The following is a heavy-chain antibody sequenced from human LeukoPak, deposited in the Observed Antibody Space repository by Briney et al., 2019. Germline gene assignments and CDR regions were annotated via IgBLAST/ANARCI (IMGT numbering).Heavy chain of an antibody. V-gene: IGHV1-3*01. CDR1: GYPFTSYA. CDR3: ASDAFDI. CDR2: INADNGDT. J-gene: IGHJ3*02. Sequence: GASVKVSCKASGYPFTSYAMYWVRQAPGQRLEWMGWINADNGDTRYSQKLQSRVTMTGDTSASTTYMELSSVRSEDTAVYYCASDAFDIWGQGTMVTVSS.